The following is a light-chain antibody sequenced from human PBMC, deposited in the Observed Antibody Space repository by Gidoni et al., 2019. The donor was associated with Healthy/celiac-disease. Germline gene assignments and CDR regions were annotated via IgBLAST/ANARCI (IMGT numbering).Light chain of an antibody. CDR1: QSVSSN. V-gene: IGKV3-15*01. J-gene: IGKJ5*01. Sequence: EIVMTQSPATLSVSPGERATLSCRASQSVSSNLAWYQQKPGQAPRLLIYDASTRATGIPARFSGSGSGTEFTLTISSLQSEDFAVYYCQQYNNWPLXXXQGTRLEIK. CDR3: QQYNNWPLX. CDR2: DAS.